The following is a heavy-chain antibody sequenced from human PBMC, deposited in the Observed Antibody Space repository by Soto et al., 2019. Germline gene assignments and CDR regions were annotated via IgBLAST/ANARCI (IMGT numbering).Heavy chain of an antibody. CDR2: ISGSGGST. J-gene: IGHJ4*02. D-gene: IGHD1-7*01. Sequence: EVHLLESGGGLVQPGGSLRLSCAASGFSFSNYAMAWVRQAPGEGLEWVSAISGSGGSTYYADAVKSRFSISRDNSKNTLFLQVNFLRADDKAMYYCARDKLDWTYGFYSWGQGTPVTVSS. V-gene: IGHV3-23*01. CDR3: ARDKLDWTYGFYS. CDR1: GFSFSNYA.